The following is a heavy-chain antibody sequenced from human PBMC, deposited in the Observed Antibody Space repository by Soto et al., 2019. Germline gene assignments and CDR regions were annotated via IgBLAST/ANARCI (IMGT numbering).Heavy chain of an antibody. CDR2: VSGNSGNT. Sequence: QIQLVQSGAEVKKPGASVKVSCKASGNTFTRFGITWVRQAPGQGLAWMGWVSGNSGNTEYAQKFQGRLTMTTDTSTSTAYMELRSLRSDDTAVYYCARSGDPVDYYYYYGMDVWGQGTTVTVSS. CDR3: ARSGDPVDYYYYYGMDV. J-gene: IGHJ6*02. CDR1: GNTFTRFG. D-gene: IGHD4-17*01. V-gene: IGHV1-18*01.